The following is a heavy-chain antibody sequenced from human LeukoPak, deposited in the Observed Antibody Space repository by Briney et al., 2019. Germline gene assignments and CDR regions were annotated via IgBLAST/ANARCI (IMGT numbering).Heavy chain of an antibody. CDR3: ARDGKGRFDFRENDY. Sequence: VASVNVSCKASGYTFSIYGITWVRQAPGQGLEWMGWISAHTGKSDYAQKFQNRVTMTADTATSTAYMELRSLGSDDTAVYYCARDGKGRFDFRENDYWGQGTLVTVSS. J-gene: IGHJ4*02. V-gene: IGHV1-18*01. CDR1: GYTFSIYG. CDR2: ISAHTGKS. D-gene: IGHD3-3*01.